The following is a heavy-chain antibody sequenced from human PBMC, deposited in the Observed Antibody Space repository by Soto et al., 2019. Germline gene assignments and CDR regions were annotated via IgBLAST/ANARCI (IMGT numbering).Heavy chain of an antibody. CDR1: GGTFSSYA. V-gene: IGHV1-69*13. CDR3: AKDRGRGCGYGSRQGIYGC. D-gene: IGHD3-10*01. J-gene: IGHJ1*01. CDR2: IIPIFGTA. Sequence: SVKVSCKASGGTFSSYAISWVRQAPGQGLEWMGGIIPIFGTANYAQKFQGRVTITADESTSTAYMELSSLRSEDTAVYYCAKDRGRGCGYGSRQGIYGCWGQVTLVTVGS.